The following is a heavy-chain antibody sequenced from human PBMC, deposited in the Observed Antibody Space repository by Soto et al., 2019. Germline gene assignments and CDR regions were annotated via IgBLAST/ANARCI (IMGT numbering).Heavy chain of an antibody. J-gene: IGHJ5*02. D-gene: IGHD6-6*01. CDR3: ARGESLHPLSIAALGYGKYNWFDP. V-gene: IGHV4-34*01. CDR2: INHSGST. CDR1: GGSFSGYY. Sequence: SETLSLTCAVYGGSFSGYYWSWIRQPPGKGLEWIGEINHSGSTNYNPSLKSRVTISVDTSKNQFSLKLSSVTAADTAVYYCARGESLHPLSIAALGYGKYNWFDPWGQGTLVTVSS.